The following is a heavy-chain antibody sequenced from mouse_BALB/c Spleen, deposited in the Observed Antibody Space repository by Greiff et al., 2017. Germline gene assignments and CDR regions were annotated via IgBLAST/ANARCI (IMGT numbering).Heavy chain of an antibody. D-gene: IGHD1-1*01. V-gene: IGHV1-12*01. CDR3: ARNYGSSFFDY. J-gene: IGHJ2*01. CDR1: GYTFTSYN. Sequence: VQLQQPGAELVKPGASVKMSCKASGYTFTSYNMHWVKQTPGQGLEWIGAIYPGNGDTSYNQKFKGKATLTADKSSSTAYMQLSSLTSEDSAVYYCARNYGSSFFDYWGQGTTLTVSS. CDR2: IYPGNGDT.